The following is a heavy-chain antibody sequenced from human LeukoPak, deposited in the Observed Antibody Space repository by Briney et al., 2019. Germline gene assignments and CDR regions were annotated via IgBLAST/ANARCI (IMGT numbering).Heavy chain of an antibody. J-gene: IGHJ4*02. D-gene: IGHD5-18*01. Sequence: KPGESLKISCKDSGYSFTSYWIGWVHQMPGKGLEWMGIIYPGDSDTRYSPSFQGQVTISADKSINTAYLQWSSLKASDTAIYYCARRGEAMDPFDYWGQGTLVTVSS. V-gene: IGHV5-51*07. CDR3: ARRGEAMDPFDY. CDR2: IYPGDSDT. CDR1: GYSFTSYW.